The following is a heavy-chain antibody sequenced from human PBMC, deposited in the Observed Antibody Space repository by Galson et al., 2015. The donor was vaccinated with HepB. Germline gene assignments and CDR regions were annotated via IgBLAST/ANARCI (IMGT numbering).Heavy chain of an antibody. CDR3: ARDRDMGNWFDP. V-gene: IGHV4-39*07. D-gene: IGHD2-15*01. CDR2: IYHSGNT. CDR1: GGSITSSNNY. J-gene: IGHJ5*02. Sequence: SETLSLTCTVSGGSITSSNNYWGWIRQPPGRGLEWIGSIYHSGNTYYNPSLKSRVTISLDTSKNQFSLKLTSVTAADTAFYYCARDRDMGNWFDPWGQGTLVTVSS.